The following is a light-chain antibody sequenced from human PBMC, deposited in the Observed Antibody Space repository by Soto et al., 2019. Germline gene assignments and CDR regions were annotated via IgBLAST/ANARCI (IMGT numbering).Light chain of an antibody. V-gene: IGLV2-8*01. CDR2: EVS. Sequence: QSALTQSPSASGSPGQSVTISCTGTSSDVGNYKHVSWYQQHPGKAPKLMIYEVSKRPSGVPDRFSGSKSGNTASLTVSGLQVKDEADYYCSSYAGSNLWVFGGGTKLTVL. CDR3: SSYAGSNLWV. CDR1: SSDVGNYKH. J-gene: IGLJ3*02.